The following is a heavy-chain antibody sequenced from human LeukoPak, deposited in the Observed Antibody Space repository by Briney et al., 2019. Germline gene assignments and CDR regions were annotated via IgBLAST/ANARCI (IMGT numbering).Heavy chain of an antibody. J-gene: IGHJ6*03. CDR2: IIPIFGTA. CDR3: AISQYCSSTSCYSLEPYPYYYYYYYMDV. CDR1: GGTFSSYA. Sequence: SVKVSCKASGGTFSSYAISWVRQAPGQGLEWMGGIIPIFGTANYAQKFQGRVTITADESTSTAYMELSSLRSEDTAVYYCAISQYCSSTSCYSLEPYPYYYYYYYMDVWGKGTTVTVSS. D-gene: IGHD2-2*01. V-gene: IGHV1-69*01.